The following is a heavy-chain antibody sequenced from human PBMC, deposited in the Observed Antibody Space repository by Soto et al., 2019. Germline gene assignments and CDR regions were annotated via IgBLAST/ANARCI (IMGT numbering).Heavy chain of an antibody. J-gene: IGHJ2*01. Sequence: QVQLQESGPGLVKPSGTLSLTCAVSGGSISSSNWWSWVRQPPGKGLEWIGEIYHSGSTNYNPSLKSRVTISVDKSKNQFSLKLSSVTAADTAVYYCARDPEVRFLEWGGINWYFDLWGRGTLVTVSS. D-gene: IGHD3-3*01. CDR2: IYHSGST. CDR1: GGSISSSNW. V-gene: IGHV4-4*02. CDR3: ARDPEVRFLEWGGINWYFDL.